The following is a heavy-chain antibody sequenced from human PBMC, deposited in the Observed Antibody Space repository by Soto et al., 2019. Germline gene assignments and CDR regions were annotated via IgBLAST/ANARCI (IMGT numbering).Heavy chain of an antibody. Sequence: GGSLRLSCAASGFTFSSYAMHWVRQAPGKGLERVAVISYDGSNKYYADSVKGRFTISRDNSKNTLYLQMNSLRAEDTAVYYCASGAVVTQYTYYGMDVWGQGTTVTVSS. V-gene: IGHV3-30-3*01. D-gene: IGHD2-21*02. CDR3: ASGAVVTQYTYYGMDV. J-gene: IGHJ6*02. CDR2: ISYDGSNK. CDR1: GFTFSSYA.